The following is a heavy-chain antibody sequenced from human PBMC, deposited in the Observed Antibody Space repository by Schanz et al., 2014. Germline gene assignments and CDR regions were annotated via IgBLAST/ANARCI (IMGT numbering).Heavy chain of an antibody. Sequence: DVQLLESGGGLVQPGGSLRLSCAASGFTFSSYAMSWVRQAPGKGLEWVSYISSSGTTIYYADSVKGRFTISRDNAKNSLFLQMNSLRVEDTAVYYCARLPVGCGSGSWDVWGQGTSVTVSS. V-gene: IGHV3-48*01. CDR2: ISSSGTTI. J-gene: IGHJ6*02. CDR1: GFTFSSYA. D-gene: IGHD3-10*01. CDR3: ARLPVGCGSGSWDV.